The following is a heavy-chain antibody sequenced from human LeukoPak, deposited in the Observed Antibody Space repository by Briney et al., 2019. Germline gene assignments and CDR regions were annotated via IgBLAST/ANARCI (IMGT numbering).Heavy chain of an antibody. V-gene: IGHV1-3*03. J-gene: IGHJ3*02. Sequence: PLASVKVSCKASGYTFTSYAMHWVRQAPGQRLEWMGWINAGNGNTKYSQEFQGRVTITRDTSASTAYMELSSLRSEDMAVYYCARDSSGSYYVDAFDIWGQGTMVTVSS. D-gene: IGHD1-26*01. CDR2: INAGNGNT. CDR1: GYTFTSYA. CDR3: ARDSSGSYYVDAFDI.